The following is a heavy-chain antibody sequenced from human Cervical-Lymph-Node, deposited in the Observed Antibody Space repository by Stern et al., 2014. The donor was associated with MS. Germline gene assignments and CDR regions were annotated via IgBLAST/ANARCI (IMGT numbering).Heavy chain of an antibody. CDR1: GFTFDDYA. J-gene: IGHJ6*02. V-gene: IGHV3-9*01. CDR2: ISWNSGSI. CDR3: AKDRNRGYSYGYSYGMDV. Sequence: EVQLVESGGGLVQPGRSLRLSCAASGFTFDDYAMHWGRQAPGKGLEWVSGISWNSGSIGYADSVKGRFTISRDNAKNSLYLQMNSLRAEDTALYYCAKDRNRGYSYGYSYGMDVWGQGTTVTVSS. D-gene: IGHD5-18*01.